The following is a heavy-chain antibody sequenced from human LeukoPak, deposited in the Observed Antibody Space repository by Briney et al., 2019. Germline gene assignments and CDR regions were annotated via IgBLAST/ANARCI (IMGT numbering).Heavy chain of an antibody. V-gene: IGHV1-24*01. Sequence: ASVKVSCKVSGYTLTELSMHWVRQAPGKGLEWMGGFDPEDGETIYAQKFQGRVTMTTDTSTSTAYMELRSLRSDDTAVYYCARLDIVATTGDYWGQGTLVTVSS. J-gene: IGHJ4*02. CDR2: FDPEDGET. CDR3: ARLDIVATTGDY. D-gene: IGHD5-12*01. CDR1: GYTLTELS.